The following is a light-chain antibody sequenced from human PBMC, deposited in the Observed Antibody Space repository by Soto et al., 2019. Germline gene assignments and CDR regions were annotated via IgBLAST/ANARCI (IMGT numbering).Light chain of an antibody. J-gene: IGLJ2*01. Sequence: QSVLTQSPSASASLGASIKLTCTLSSGHSSYAIAWHQKQPGKGPRYLMDLNNDGSHTKGDGIPDRFSGSSSGADRFLIISRLQSEEEADYYCQTWGTGFQVFGGGTKLTVL. CDR3: QTWGTGFQV. V-gene: IGLV4-69*01. CDR1: SGHSSYA. CDR2: LNNDGSH.